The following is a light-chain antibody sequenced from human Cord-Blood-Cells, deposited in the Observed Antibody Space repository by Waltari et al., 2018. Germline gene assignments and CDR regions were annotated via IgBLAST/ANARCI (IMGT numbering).Light chain of an antibody. Sequence: DIVMTQSPLSLPVTPGEPASISCRSSQSLLHSNGYNYLDWYLQKPGQSPQLLIYLGSNRASGVPDRFSGRGSGTYFALKISRVEAEDVGVYYCMQALQTPFTFGPGTKVDIK. V-gene: IGKV2-28*01. J-gene: IGKJ3*01. CDR2: LGS. CDR1: QSLLHSNGYNY. CDR3: MQALQTPFT.